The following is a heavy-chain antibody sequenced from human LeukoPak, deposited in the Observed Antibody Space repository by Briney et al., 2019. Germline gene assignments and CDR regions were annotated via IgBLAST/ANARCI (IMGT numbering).Heavy chain of an antibody. Sequence: SETLSLTCTVSGGSISSGSYYWSWLRQPAGKGLEWIGRIYTSGSTNYNPSLKSRVTISVDASKNQFSLKLSSVTPADTAVYYCARYLPSSGWSHFDYWGQGTLVTVSS. CDR3: ARYLPSSGWSHFDY. CDR2: IYTSGST. V-gene: IGHV4-61*02. CDR1: GGSISSGSYY. D-gene: IGHD6-19*01. J-gene: IGHJ4*02.